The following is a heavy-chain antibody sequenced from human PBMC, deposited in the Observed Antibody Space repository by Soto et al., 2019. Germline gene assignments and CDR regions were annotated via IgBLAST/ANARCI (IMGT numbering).Heavy chain of an antibody. CDR3: ARGAITFGGVIGIPFGFDY. D-gene: IGHD3-16*02. J-gene: IGHJ4*02. Sequence: GASVKVSCKASGGTFSSYAISWVRQAPGQGLEWMGGIIPIFGTTNYAQKFQGRVTITADESTSTAYMELSSLRSEDTAVYYCARGAITFGGVIGIPFGFDYWGQGTLVTVSS. V-gene: IGHV1-69*13. CDR1: GGTFSSYA. CDR2: IIPIFGTT.